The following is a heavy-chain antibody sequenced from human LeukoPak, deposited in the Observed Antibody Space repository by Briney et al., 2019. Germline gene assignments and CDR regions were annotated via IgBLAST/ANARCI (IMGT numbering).Heavy chain of an antibody. V-gene: IGHV3-64D*09. J-gene: IGHJ4*02. CDR3: ARSSGTYHFDY. D-gene: IGHD1-26*01. CDR1: GFTFSSYT. CDR2: ISSNGGST. Sequence: GGSLRLSCSASGFTFSSYTMHWVRQAPGKGLEYVSAISSNGGSTYYADSVKGRFTISRDNSKNTLYLQMSSLRAEDTAVYYCARSSGTYHFDYWGQGTLVTVSS.